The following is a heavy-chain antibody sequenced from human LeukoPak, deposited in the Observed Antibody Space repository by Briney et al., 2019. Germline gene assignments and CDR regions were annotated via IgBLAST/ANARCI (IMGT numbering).Heavy chain of an antibody. Sequence: SETLSLTCAVYGGSFSGYYWSWIRQPPGKGLEWIGEINHSGSTNYNPSLKSRVTISVDTSKNQFSLKLSSVTAADTAVYYCARGRWGCSSTSCRRWFDPWGQGTLVTVSS. D-gene: IGHD2-2*01. CDR3: ARGRWGCSSTSCRRWFDP. CDR1: GGSFSGYY. CDR2: INHSGST. J-gene: IGHJ5*02. V-gene: IGHV4-34*01.